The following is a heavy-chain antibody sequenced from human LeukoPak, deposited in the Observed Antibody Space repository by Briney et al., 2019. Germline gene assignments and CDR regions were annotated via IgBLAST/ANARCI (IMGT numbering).Heavy chain of an antibody. J-gene: IGHJ3*01. D-gene: IGHD6-25*01. CDR3: ARKAVPLPRLPDDFDF. V-gene: IGHV3-23*01. Sequence: GGSLTLSCAASRFTFSSYAMTWVRQARGKGLEWVSSISGSSGNTYYGDSVEGRLTIYRDNSKNTLYLQMNSLRADGTAVYYCARKAVPLPRLPDDFDFWGQGKVVSVSS. CDR1: RFTFSSYA. CDR2: ISGSSGNT.